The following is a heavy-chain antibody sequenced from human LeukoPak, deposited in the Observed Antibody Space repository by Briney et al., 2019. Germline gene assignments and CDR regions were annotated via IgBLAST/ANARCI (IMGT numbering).Heavy chain of an antibody. CDR1: RFTLSSYW. V-gene: IGHV3-7*01. Sequence: GGSLRLSCEASRFTLSSYWMSWVRQAPGKGLEWVANIKQDGSEKYYVDSVKGRFTISRDNVKNSLYLQMNSLRAEETAVYYCARYSAAAGTGSWFDPWGQGTLVTVSS. D-gene: IGHD6-13*01. CDR2: IKQDGSEK. J-gene: IGHJ5*02. CDR3: ARYSAAAGTGSWFDP.